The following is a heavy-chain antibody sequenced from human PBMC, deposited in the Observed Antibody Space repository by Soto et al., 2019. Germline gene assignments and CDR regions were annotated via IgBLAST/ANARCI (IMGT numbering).Heavy chain of an antibody. CDR1: DGSISTSSYY. D-gene: IGHD3-22*01. CDR3: TRHHPHHYDSSGYFDY. V-gene: IGHV4-39*01. Sequence: SETLSLTCTVSDGSISTSSYYWGWIRQSPGKGLEWIGTIFYTGRTYYKPSLESRVTLSVDTSKNQFSLHLTSVTAADTAMYYCTRHHPHHYDSSGYFDYWGQGTLVTVS. CDR2: IFYTGRT. J-gene: IGHJ4*02.